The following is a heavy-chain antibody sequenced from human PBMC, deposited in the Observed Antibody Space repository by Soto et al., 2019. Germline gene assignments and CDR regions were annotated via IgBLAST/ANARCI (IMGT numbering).Heavy chain of an antibody. J-gene: IGHJ4*02. CDR2: IWYDGSNK. CDR3: GRDPGYRSGGSCYVFYY. D-gene: IGHD2-15*01. Sequence: QVQLVESGGGVVQPGRSLRLSCAASGFTFSSYGMHWVRQAPGKGLEWVAVIWYDGSNKYYADSVKGRFTISRDNSKNPLYLYMNSLRAEDTAEYYCGRDPGYRSGGSCYVFYYWGQGTLVTVSS. V-gene: IGHV3-33*01. CDR1: GFTFSSYG.